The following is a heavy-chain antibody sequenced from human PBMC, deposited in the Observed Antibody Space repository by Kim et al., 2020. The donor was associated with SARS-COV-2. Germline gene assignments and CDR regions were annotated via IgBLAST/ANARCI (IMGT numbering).Heavy chain of an antibody. CDR3: LRQWMYSSSKNSDTWFTGIVNWSDP. CDR2: LRYIGNT. J-gene: IGHJ5*02. D-gene: IGHD1-26*01. V-gene: IGHV4-39*01. Sequence: SETLSLTCSVTGVSITTSTYYWGWVRQPPGKGLEWIGSLRYIGNTYYNPSLKSRVTISVDTSKNQFTLKLKSVTAADTAIYCCLRQWMYSSSKNSDTWFTGIVNWSDPWGPGTLVTVSS. CDR1: GVSITTSTYY.